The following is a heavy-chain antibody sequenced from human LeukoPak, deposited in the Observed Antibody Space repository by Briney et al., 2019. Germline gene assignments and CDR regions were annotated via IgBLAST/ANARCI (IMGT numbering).Heavy chain of an antibody. V-gene: IGHV4-39*01. J-gene: IGHJ4*02. CDR2: IYYSGST. CDR1: GGSISSSSYY. D-gene: IGHD5-18*01. Sequence: PSKTLSLTCTVSGGSISSSSYYWGWIRQPPGKGLEWIGSIYYSGSTYYNPSLKSRVTISVDTSKNQFSLKLSSVTAADTAVYYCARKAYSYGYALDSWGQGTLVTVSS. CDR3: ARKAYSYGYALDS.